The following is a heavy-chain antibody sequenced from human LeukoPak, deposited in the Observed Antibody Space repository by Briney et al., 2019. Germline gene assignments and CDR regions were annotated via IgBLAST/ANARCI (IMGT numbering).Heavy chain of an antibody. D-gene: IGHD4-23*01. J-gene: IGHJ6*02. Sequence: ASVNVSCKASGYTFTGYYMRWVRQGPGQGLGWMGWIILISGGTNYAQKFQGRVTMTRDTSISTAYMELSRLRSDDTGVYYCARVSLGTTVVTPESSYYYYGMDVWGQGTTVTVSS. V-gene: IGHV1-2*02. CDR3: ARVSLGTTVVTPESSYYYYGMDV. CDR1: GYTFTGYY. CDR2: IILISGGT.